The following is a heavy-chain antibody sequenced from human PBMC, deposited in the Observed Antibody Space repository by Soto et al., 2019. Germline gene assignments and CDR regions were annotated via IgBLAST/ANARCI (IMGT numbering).Heavy chain of an antibody. CDR2: IYYSGST. D-gene: IGHD3-3*01. J-gene: IGHJ5*02. CDR3: ASGPDFWSGYYWNWFDP. CDR1: GGSISSYY. Sequence: ETLSLTCTVSGGSISSYYWSWIRQPPGKGLEWIGYIYYSGSTNYNPSLKSRVTISVDTSKNQFSLKLSSVTAADTAVYYCASGPDFWSGYYWNWFDPWGQGTLVTVSS. V-gene: IGHV4-59*01.